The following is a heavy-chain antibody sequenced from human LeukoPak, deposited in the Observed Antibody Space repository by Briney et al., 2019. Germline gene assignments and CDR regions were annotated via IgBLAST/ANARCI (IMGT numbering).Heavy chain of an antibody. J-gene: IGHJ5*02. D-gene: IGHD2-2*01. CDR3: AKGCCSSEGFDP. Sequence: SETLSLTCTVSGDSVSNYYWSWIRQPPGKRLEWIGCIYYSESATYNPSLKSRVTISLDTSKNQFFLKLSSVTAADSAVYYCAKGCCSSEGFDPWGQGTLVTVSS. CDR2: IYYSESA. V-gene: IGHV4-59*02. CDR1: GDSVSNYY.